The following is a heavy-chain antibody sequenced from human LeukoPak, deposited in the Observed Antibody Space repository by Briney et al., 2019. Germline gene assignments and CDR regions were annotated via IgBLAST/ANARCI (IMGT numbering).Heavy chain of an antibody. D-gene: IGHD6-13*01. CDR1: VYTFTANY. V-gene: IGHV1-2*02. J-gene: IGHJ4*02. Sequence: ASVNVSCKTSVYTFTANYMHWVRQAPGQGLEWVGWINSNSGATSYAQKSQGRVTMTRDTSISTAYMELSRLTPDDTAVYYCARGFGTSWYDYWGQGTLVTVSS. CDR3: ARGFGTSWYDY. CDR2: INSNSGAT.